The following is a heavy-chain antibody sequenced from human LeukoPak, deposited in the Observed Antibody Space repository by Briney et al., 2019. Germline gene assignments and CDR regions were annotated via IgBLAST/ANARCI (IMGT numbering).Heavy chain of an antibody. J-gene: IGHJ4*02. V-gene: IGHV3-23*01. CDR2: IRGSGGGT. CDR3: AKAGIGVVGYFDY. CDR1: GFTFNSYA. D-gene: IGHD6-19*01. Sequence: GGSLTCNCSASGFTFNSYAMSWLRPAQGQGLEWVSAIRGSGGGTYYADSVKGRFTISRDNSKNTLYLQMNSLRDEDTALYYCAKAGIGVVGYFDYWGQGTLVTVSS.